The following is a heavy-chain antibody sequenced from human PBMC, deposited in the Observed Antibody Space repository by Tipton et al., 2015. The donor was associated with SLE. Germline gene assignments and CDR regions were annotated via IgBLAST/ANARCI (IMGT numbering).Heavy chain of an antibody. J-gene: IGHJ6*02. CDR2: ISRRGSDM. Sequence: SLRLSCAASGFSVSDYYMNWIRQAPGKGLEWVSYISRRGSDMSDSVKGRFTISRDNSENTLYLQMNSLRDEDTAVYYCVRCRGSKGYYYYGVDVWGQGTSVTVSS. CDR1: GFSVSDYY. V-gene: IGHV3-11*04. D-gene: IGHD6-13*01. CDR3: VRCRGSKGYYYYGVDV.